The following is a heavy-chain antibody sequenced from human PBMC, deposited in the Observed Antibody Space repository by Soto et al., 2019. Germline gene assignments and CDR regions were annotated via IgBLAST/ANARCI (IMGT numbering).Heavy chain of an antibody. CDR2: ISGSGGST. CDR3: AKDMGGPFGVEPRRFDY. Sequence: PGGSLRLSWAASGFTFSSYAMSWVRQAPGKGLEWVSAISGSGGSTYYADSVNGRFTISRDNSKSTLYLQMNSLRAEDTAVYYCAKDMGGPFGVEPRRFDYWGQGTLVTVSS. V-gene: IGHV3-23*01. J-gene: IGHJ4*02. CDR1: GFTFSSYA. D-gene: IGHD3-3*01.